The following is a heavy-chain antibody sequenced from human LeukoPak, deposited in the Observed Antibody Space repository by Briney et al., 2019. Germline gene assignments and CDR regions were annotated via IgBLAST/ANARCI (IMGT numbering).Heavy chain of an antibody. CDR3: ASLLAAFDI. V-gene: IGHV3-9*01. CDR1: GFTFSSYE. CDR2: ISWNSGSI. Sequence: PGGSLRLSCAASGFTFSSYEMNWVRQAPGKGLEWVSGISWNSGSIGYADSVKGRFTISRDNAKNSLYLQMNSLRAEDTALYYCASLLAAFDIWGQGTMVTVSS. J-gene: IGHJ3*02.